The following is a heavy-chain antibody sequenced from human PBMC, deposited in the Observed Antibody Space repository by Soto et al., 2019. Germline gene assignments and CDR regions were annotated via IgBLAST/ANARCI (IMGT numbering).Heavy chain of an antibody. Sequence: ASFKVSCKASGYTFTSYGISWVGQAPGQGLEWMGWISAYNGNTNCAQKLQGRVTMTTETSTSTAYMELRSLRSDDTAVYYCARDGYCSGGSCYSLPYGMDVWGQGTPVTICS. J-gene: IGHJ6*02. V-gene: IGHV1-18*04. CDR1: GYTFTSYG. D-gene: IGHD2-15*01. CDR2: ISAYNGNT. CDR3: ARDGYCSGGSCYSLPYGMDV.